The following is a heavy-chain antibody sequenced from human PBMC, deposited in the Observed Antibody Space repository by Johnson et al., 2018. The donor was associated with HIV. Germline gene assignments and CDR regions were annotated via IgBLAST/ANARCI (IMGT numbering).Heavy chain of an antibody. D-gene: IGHD2-2*01. V-gene: IGHV3-30*18. Sequence: QVQLVESGGGVVQPGRSLRLSCAASGFTFSSYGMHWVRQAPGKGLEWVAVISYDGSNKYYVDSMKGRFTISRDKSKNTLYLQMNSLRAEDTAVYYCAKDGAMAFDIWGQGTLVTVSS. CDR2: ISYDGSNK. J-gene: IGHJ3*02. CDR3: AKDGAMAFDI. CDR1: GFTFSSYG.